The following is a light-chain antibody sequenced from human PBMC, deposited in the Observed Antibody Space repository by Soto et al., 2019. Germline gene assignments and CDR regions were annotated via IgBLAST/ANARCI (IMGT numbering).Light chain of an antibody. CDR2: DAC. CDR1: QDISNY. J-gene: IGKJ5*01. Sequence: DIQMTQSPSSLSASVGDRVTITCQASQDISNYLNWYQQKPGKAPKLLIYDACNVETEVPSRFSGRGSGTDFPFTISSLQPEDLATYYCQQYDNLPTFGQGTRLQIK. V-gene: IGKV1-33*01. CDR3: QQYDNLPT.